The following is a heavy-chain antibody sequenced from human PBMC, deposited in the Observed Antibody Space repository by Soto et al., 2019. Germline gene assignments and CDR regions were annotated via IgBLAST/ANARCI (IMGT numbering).Heavy chain of an antibody. CDR2: IGGGGDSK. D-gene: IGHD3-22*01. J-gene: IGHJ6*02. V-gene: IGHV3-23*01. CDR3: ARDGDYYDSSGPKSGYYYYGMDV. Sequence: GGSLRLSCAASGFTFSIYAMSWVRQAPGKGLEWVSAIGGGGDSKYYADSVKGRFTISRDNSKNTLYLQMNSLRAEDTAVYYCARDGDYYDSSGPKSGYYYYGMDVWGQGTTVTVSS. CDR1: GFTFSIYA.